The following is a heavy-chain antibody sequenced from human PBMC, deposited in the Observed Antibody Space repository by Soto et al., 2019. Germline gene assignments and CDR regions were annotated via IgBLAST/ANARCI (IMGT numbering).Heavy chain of an antibody. Sequence: GESLKISCKGSGYSFTSYWIGWVRQMPGKGLEWMGIIYPGDPDTRYSPSFQGQVTISADKSISTAYLQWSSLKASDTAMYYCARQGRYQPYYYYYGMDVWGQGTTVTVSS. V-gene: IGHV5-51*01. CDR2: IYPGDPDT. D-gene: IGHD2-2*01. CDR1: GYSFTSYW. CDR3: ARQGRYQPYYYYYGMDV. J-gene: IGHJ6*02.